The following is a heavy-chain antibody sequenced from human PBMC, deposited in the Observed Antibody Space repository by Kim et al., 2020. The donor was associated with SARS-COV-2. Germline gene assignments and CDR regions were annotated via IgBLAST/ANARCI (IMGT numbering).Heavy chain of an antibody. J-gene: IGHJ6*02. V-gene: IGHV3-33*01. D-gene: IGHD6-13*01. CDR3: AREWVIAAAGETYYYYGMDV. CDR1: GFTFSSYG. Sequence: GSLRLSCAASGFTFSSYGMHWVRQAPGKGLEWVAVIWYDGSNKYYADSVKGRFTISRDNSKNTLYLQMNSLRAEDTAVYYCAREWVIAAAGETYYYYGMDVWGQGTTVTVSS. CDR2: IWYDGSNK.